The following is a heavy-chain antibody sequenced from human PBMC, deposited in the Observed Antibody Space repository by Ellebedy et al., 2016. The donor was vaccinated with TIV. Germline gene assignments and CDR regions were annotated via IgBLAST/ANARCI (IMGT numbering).Heavy chain of an antibody. D-gene: IGHD2-15*01. CDR1: GFTFSSFW. V-gene: IGHV3-7*01. Sequence: GESLKISYAASGFTFSSFWMSWVRQAPGKGLEWVANIKQDGSEKDYVDSVKGRFTISRDNAKNSLYLQMNSLRAEDTAVYYCARDVAAWNWFDPWGQGTLVTVSS. J-gene: IGHJ5*02. CDR3: ARDVAAWNWFDP. CDR2: IKQDGSEK.